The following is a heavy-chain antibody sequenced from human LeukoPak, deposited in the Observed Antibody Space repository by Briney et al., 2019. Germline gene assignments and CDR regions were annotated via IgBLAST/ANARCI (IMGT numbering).Heavy chain of an antibody. V-gene: IGHV1-2*02. J-gene: IGHJ4*02. Sequence: ASVKVSCKASGYIVSDYRMNWVRQAPGQSLEWMGWIRAKSGGIIYAQKFQGRVTLTRDTSISTDYMELYSLTSDDTAMYYCARDPVDGYSHFDYWGQGSLVTVSP. CDR2: IRAKSGGI. D-gene: IGHD4-4*01. CDR3: ARDPVDGYSHFDY. CDR1: GYIVSDYR.